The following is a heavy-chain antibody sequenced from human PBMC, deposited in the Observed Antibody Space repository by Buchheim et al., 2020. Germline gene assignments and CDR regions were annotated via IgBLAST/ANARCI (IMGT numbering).Heavy chain of an antibody. D-gene: IGHD3-10*01. Sequence: QVQLQESGPGLVKPSQTLSLTCAVSGGSISSGGYSWSWIRQPPGKGLEWIGYIYYSGSTYYNPSLKSRVTIYVDTSRKQSSLKLSSVTAADTAVYYCARVPMVRGVIIGWFDPWGQGTL. V-gene: IGHV4-30-4*07. CDR2: IYYSGST. CDR1: GGSISSGGYS. CDR3: ARVPMVRGVIIGWFDP. J-gene: IGHJ5*02.